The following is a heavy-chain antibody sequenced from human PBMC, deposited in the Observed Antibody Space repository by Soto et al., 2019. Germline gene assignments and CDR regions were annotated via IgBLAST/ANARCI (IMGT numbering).Heavy chain of an antibody. CDR3: VRGDNASGSQYYYYGMDV. CDR2: ISKDSGRAT. Sequence: PGGSLRLSCAASGFIFRDWFMSWIRQAPGKGLEWISYISKDSGRATRYADSVKGRFTISRENGKNSLSLQMNSLRAGDTGVYYCVRGDNASGSQYYYYGMDVWGQGTTVTVSS. J-gene: IGHJ6*02. D-gene: IGHD3-10*01. V-gene: IGHV3-11*04. CDR1: GFIFRDWF.